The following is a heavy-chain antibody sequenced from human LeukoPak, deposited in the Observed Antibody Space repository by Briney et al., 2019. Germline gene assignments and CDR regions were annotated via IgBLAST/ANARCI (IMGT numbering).Heavy chain of an antibody. Sequence: PSGTLSLTFTVSGGSISNYYWRWIRQPAGKGLEWIGHIYTSGSTNYNPSLKSRVTMSVDTSKKQFSLNLSSVTAADTAVYYCARVSSSWYYFDYWGQGTLVTVSS. D-gene: IGHD6-13*01. CDR3: ARVSSSWYYFDY. V-gene: IGHV4-4*07. J-gene: IGHJ4*02. CDR1: GGSISNYY. CDR2: IYTSGST.